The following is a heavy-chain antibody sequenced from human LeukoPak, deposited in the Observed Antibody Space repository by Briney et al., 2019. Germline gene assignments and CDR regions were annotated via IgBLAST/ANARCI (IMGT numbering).Heavy chain of an antibody. CDR1: GFTFSSYG. V-gene: IGHV3-53*01. CDR3: ARERTYYDILTGDFRRNGAFDV. CDR2: VYSGGDT. D-gene: IGHD3-9*01. J-gene: IGHJ3*01. Sequence: GGSLRLSCAASGFTFSSYGMSWVRQAPGKGLEWVSVVYSGGDTYYADSVRGRFTISRDNSKNTLYLQMNSLRAEDTAVYYCARERTYYDILTGDFRRNGAFDVWGHGTMVTVSS.